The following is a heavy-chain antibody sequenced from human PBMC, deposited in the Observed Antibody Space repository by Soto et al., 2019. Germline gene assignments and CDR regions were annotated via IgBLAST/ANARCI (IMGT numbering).Heavy chain of an antibody. CDR3: ARDAGRYYDSSGYFQGMDV. D-gene: IGHD3-22*01. CDR1: GGSISSGGYY. CDR2: IYYSGST. J-gene: IGHJ6*02. Sequence: PSETLSLTCTVSGGSISSGGYYWSWIRQHPGKGLEWIGYIYYSGSTYYNPSLKSRVTISVDTSKNQFSLKLSSVTAADTAVYYCARDAGRYYDSSGYFQGMDVWGQGTTVTVSS. V-gene: IGHV4-31*03.